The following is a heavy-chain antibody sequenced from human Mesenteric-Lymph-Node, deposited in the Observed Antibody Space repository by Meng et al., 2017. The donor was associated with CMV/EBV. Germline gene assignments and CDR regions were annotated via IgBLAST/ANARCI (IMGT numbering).Heavy chain of an antibody. Sequence: GGSLRLSCAASGFTFSSYGMHWVRQAPGKGLEWVAVIWYDGSNKYYADSVKGRFTISRDNSKNTLYLQMNSLRAEDTAVYYCAKDPGELSLDYWGQGTLVTVSS. D-gene: IGHD1-26*01. V-gene: IGHV3-33*06. J-gene: IGHJ4*02. CDR2: IWYDGSNK. CDR3: AKDPGELSLDY. CDR1: GFTFSSYG.